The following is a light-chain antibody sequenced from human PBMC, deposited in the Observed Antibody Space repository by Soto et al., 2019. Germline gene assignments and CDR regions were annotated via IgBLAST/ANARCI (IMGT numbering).Light chain of an antibody. Sequence: EIVLTQSPATLSLSPGERATLSCRASQGVSSYLAWYQQKPGHAPRLLIYDASNRATGIPARFSGSGPGTDFTLTISSLELEDFAVYYCQQRRNWHRSLTLGGGTKVEIK. CDR3: QQRRNWHRSLT. V-gene: IGKV3D-11*01. J-gene: IGKJ4*01. CDR1: QGVSSY. CDR2: DAS.